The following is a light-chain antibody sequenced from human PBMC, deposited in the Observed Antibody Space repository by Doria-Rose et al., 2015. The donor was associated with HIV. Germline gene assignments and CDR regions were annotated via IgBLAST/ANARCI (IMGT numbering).Light chain of an antibody. CDR1: QSLLYTSKNY. J-gene: IGKJ3*01. CDR3: QQYYDTPS. Sequence: DIQVTQSPESLGMSLGERATLNCKSNQSLLYTSKNYLAWYQQKPGQPPKLLIYWASMRQSGVPARFSGSGSGTDFTLTISSLEAEDVAVYYCQQYYDTPSFGPGTTVDIK. CDR2: WAS. V-gene: IGKV4-1*01.